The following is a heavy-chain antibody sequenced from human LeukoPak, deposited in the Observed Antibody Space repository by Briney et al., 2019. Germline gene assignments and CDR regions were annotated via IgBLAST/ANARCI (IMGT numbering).Heavy chain of an antibody. D-gene: IGHD3-9*01. Sequence: PGGSLRLSCAASGFTFSRYWMHWVRQAPGKGLVWVSRIRNDGSTTNYADSVKGRFTISRDNAKNTLYLQMNSLRAEDTAVYYCARVATDWLVDYWGQGTLVTVSS. J-gene: IGHJ4*02. CDR2: IRNDGSTT. CDR1: GFTFSRYW. V-gene: IGHV3-74*01. CDR3: ARVATDWLVDY.